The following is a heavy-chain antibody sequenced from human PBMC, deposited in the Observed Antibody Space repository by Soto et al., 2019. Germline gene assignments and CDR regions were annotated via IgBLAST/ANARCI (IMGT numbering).Heavy chain of an antibody. V-gene: IGHV4-61*03. J-gene: IGHJ4*02. D-gene: IGHD1-26*01. Sequence: KSSETLSLTCAVFGGSVSSETHFWSWIRQPPGKGLEWIGYIYHSGITNSSPSLKGRLTISVDKSTNHFSLSLASVTAADTAIYYCAREDMSGAYYFDSWGQGTRVTVSS. CDR1: GGSVSSETHF. CDR3: AREDMSGAYYFDS. CDR2: IYHSGIT.